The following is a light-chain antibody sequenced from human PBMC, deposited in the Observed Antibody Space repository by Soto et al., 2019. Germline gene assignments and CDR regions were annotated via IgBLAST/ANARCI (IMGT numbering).Light chain of an antibody. V-gene: IGKV3-15*01. CDR2: GAS. CDR1: QSVNSN. Sequence: EIILTQSPATLSVSLGERATLSCRASQSVNSNLAWYQQKPGQAPRLLIYGASTRATGIPARFSGSGSGTEFTLTISSLQSEDFVIYYCQQYNNWPPGTFGQGTKVEIK. CDR3: QQYNNWPPGT. J-gene: IGKJ1*01.